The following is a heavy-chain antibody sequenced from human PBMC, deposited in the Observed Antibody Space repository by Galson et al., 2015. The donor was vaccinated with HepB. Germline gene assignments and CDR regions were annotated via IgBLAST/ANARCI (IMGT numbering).Heavy chain of an antibody. CDR3: ARDTYYYGSGRAAIFDY. CDR1: GGTFSSYT. CDR2: IIPILGIA. D-gene: IGHD3-10*01. J-gene: IGHJ4*02. V-gene: IGHV1-69*04. Sequence: SVKVSCKASGGTFSSYTISWVRQAPGQGLEWMGRIIPILGIANNAQKFQGRVTITADKSTSTAYMELSSLRSEDTAVYYCARDTYYYGSGRAAIFDYWGQGTLVTVSS.